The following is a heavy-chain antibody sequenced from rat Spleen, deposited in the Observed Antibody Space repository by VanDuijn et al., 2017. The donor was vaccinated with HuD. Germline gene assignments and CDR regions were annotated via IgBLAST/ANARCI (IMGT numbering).Heavy chain of an antibody. V-gene: IGHV5-25*01. CDR2: ISPSGRNT. Sequence: EVQLVESGGGLVQPGRSMKLSCAASGFTFSNYYMAWVRQAPTKGLEWVASISPSGRNTYYRDSVKGRFTVSRDNAKSTLYLQMDSLRSEDTATYYCARPTEGIAWFVYWGQGTLVTVSS. CDR1: GFTFSNYY. CDR3: ARPTEGIAWFVY. J-gene: IGHJ3*01. D-gene: IGHD1-11*01.